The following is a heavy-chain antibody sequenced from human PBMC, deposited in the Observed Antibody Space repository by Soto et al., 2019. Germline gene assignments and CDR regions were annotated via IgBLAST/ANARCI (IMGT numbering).Heavy chain of an antibody. CDR1: GFTFSSYS. D-gene: IGHD6-13*01. Sequence: GSLRLSCAASGFTFSSYSMNWVRQAPGKGLEWVSSISSSSSYIYYADSVKGRFTISRDNAKNSLYLQMNSLRAEDTAVYYCARDSPYSSSHYDYWGQGTLVTVSS. J-gene: IGHJ4*02. V-gene: IGHV3-21*01. CDR3: ARDSPYSSSHYDY. CDR2: ISSSSSYI.